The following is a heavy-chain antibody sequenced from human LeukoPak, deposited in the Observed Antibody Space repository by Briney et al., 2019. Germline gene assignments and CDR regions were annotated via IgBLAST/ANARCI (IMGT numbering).Heavy chain of an antibody. CDR2: INHSGST. J-gene: IGHJ6*03. V-gene: IGHV4-34*01. D-gene: IGHD3-22*01. Sequence: SETLSLTCAVYGGSFRGYYWSWIRQPPGKGLEWIGEINHSGSTNYNPSLKSRVTISVDTSKNQFSLKLSSVTAADTAVYYCARARYHDDSSGYYLRGKYYYYMDVWGKGTTVTVSS. CDR1: GGSFRGYY. CDR3: ARARYHDDSSGYYLRGKYYYYMDV.